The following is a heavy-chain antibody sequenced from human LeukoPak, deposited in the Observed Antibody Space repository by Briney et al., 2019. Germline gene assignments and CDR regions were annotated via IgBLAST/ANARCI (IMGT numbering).Heavy chain of an antibody. CDR3: ASSYLHYNWNDEVRFDY. J-gene: IGHJ4*02. CDR1: GGSIGSYY. Sequence: SETLSLTCTVSGGSIGSYYWSWIRQPPGKGLEWIGYIYYSGSTNYNPSLKSRVTISVDTSKNQFSLKLSSVTAADTAVYYCASSYLHYNWNDEVRFDYWGQGTLVTVSS. V-gene: IGHV4-59*08. CDR2: IYYSGST. D-gene: IGHD1-1*01.